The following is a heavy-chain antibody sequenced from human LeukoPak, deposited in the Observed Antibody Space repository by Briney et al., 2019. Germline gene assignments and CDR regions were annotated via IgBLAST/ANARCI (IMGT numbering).Heavy chain of an antibody. CDR1: GLSISDNY. D-gene: IGHD1-1*01. V-gene: IGHV3-53*01. Sequence: PGGSLRLSCAASGLSISDNYMSWVRQAPGKGLEWASIIHSGGNIYYADSVKGRFTISRDNSKNTLYLQMNSLRAEDTAVYYCARDRGYAMDVWGQGTTVTVSS. J-gene: IGHJ6*02. CDR3: ARDRGYAMDV. CDR2: IHSGGNI.